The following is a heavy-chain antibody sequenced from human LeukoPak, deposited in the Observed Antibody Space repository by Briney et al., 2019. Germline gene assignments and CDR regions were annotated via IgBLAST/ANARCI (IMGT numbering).Heavy chain of an antibody. J-gene: IGHJ6*03. V-gene: IGHV3-21*01. CDR2: FSTSSTYI. CDR1: GFTFSRHG. Sequence: PGGSLRLSCAASGFTFSRHGMHWVRQAPGKGLEWVSSFSTSSTYIYYADSVKGRFTISRDNAKNSLYLQMNSLRAEDTAVYYCARVLSSSSKGFYYMDVWGKGTTVTVSS. D-gene: IGHD6-6*01. CDR3: ARVLSSSSKGFYYMDV.